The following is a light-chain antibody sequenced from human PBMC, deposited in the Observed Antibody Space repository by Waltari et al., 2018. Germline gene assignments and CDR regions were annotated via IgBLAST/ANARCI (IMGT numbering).Light chain of an antibody. CDR2: AAS. Sequence: DIQMTQSPSSLSASVGDRVTITCRASQRISSYLNWYQQKPGKAPKLLIYAASSLESGVPSRFSGSGFETDFTLTSNGLQAEDYAAYYCQQTYNNFRTFGQGTKVDVK. CDR3: QQTYNNFRT. J-gene: IGKJ1*01. CDR1: QRISSY. V-gene: IGKV1-39*01.